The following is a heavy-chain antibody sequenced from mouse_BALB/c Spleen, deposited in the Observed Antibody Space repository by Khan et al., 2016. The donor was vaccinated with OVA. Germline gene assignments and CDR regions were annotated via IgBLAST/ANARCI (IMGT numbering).Heavy chain of an antibody. D-gene: IGHD1-1*01. J-gene: IGHJ3*01. Sequence: EVELVESGGDLVKTGGSLKLSCAASGFTFSTYGMSWVRQTPDKKLEWVATISSGGHYTYYIDSVEGRFTISRDNAKNILYLQMTSLRSEDTAMYYCARLAYYYSSEGFAYWGQGTLVTVSA. CDR2: ISSGGHYT. V-gene: IGHV5-6*01. CDR3: ARLAYYYSSEGFAY. CDR1: GFTFSTYG.